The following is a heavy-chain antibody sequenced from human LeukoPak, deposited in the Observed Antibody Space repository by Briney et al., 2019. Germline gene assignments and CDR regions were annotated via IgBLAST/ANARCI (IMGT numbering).Heavy chain of an antibody. CDR1: GGTFSSYA. CDR3: ARSPYSTSSDISD. Sequence: SVKVSCKASGGTFSSYAISWVRQAPGQGLEWMGGIIPSFGTANYAQKFQCRVTITADESTSSAYMERSSLRSADTAVYYCARSPYSTSSDISDWGQGTLVTVSS. V-gene: IGHV1-69*13. CDR2: IIPSFGTA. D-gene: IGHD2-2*01. J-gene: IGHJ4*02.